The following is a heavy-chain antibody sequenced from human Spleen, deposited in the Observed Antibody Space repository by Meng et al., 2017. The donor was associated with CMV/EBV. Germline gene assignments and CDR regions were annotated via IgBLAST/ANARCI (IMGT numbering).Heavy chain of an antibody. J-gene: IGHJ4*02. CDR3: AKGDDFWRGYYPNYFDY. D-gene: IGHD3-3*01. CDR1: GFTFSSYA. CDR2: ISGSGGST. V-gene: IGHV3-23*01. Sequence: GGSLRLSCAASGFTFSSYAMSWVRQAPGKGLEWVSAISGSGGSTYYADSVKGRFTISRDNSKNTLYLQMNSLRAEDTAVYYCAKGDDFWRGYYPNYFDYWGQGTLVTVSS.